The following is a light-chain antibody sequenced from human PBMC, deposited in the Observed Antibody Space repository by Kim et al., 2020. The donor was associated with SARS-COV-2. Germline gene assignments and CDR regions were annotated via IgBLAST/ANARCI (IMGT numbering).Light chain of an antibody. J-gene: IGLJ1*01. Sequence: GQSITISCTGTSSDGESYNLVSWYQQHPGKAPKLMIYEVSKRPSGVSHRFSGSKSGNTASLTVSGLQAEDEADYYCCSYAASVTYVFGTGTKVTVL. V-gene: IGLV2-23*02. CDR2: EVS. CDR1: SSDGESYNL. CDR3: CSYAASVTYV.